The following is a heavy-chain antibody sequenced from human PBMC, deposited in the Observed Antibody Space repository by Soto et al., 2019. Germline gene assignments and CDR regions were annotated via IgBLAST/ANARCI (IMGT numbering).Heavy chain of an antibody. CDR2: INYSGSS. CDR1: GGSISSGGYY. J-gene: IGHJ4*02. Sequence: QVQLQESGPGLVKPSQTLSLTCTVSGGSISSGGYYWSRLRQHPGKGLEWIGYINYSGSSYYNPSLRSRITISVDTSKNQFSLKLSSVTAADTAVYYCATEGDWVVEFDYWGQGTLVTVSS. V-gene: IGHV4-31*03. D-gene: IGHD2-15*01. CDR3: ATEGDWVVEFDY.